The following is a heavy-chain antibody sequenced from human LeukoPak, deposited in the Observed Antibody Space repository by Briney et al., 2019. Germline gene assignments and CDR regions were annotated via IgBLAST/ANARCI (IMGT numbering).Heavy chain of an antibody. V-gene: IGHV4-39*06. Sequence: SETLSLTCSVPGGSLNSFSHYWAWIRQPPGKGLEWIGCIFSSGSAYYNPSLQSRVTFSLDKSNNHFALKLTSLTAADTAVYYCARGLAHGGIANWFDPWGQGTLVTVSS. CDR1: GGSLNSFSHY. CDR2: IFSSGSA. J-gene: IGHJ5*02. D-gene: IGHD2-21*01. CDR3: ARGLAHGGIANWFDP.